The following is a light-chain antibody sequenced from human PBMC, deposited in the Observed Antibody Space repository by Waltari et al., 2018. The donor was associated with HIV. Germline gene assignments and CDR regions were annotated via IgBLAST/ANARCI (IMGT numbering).Light chain of an antibody. CDR2: SSH. V-gene: IGLV1-40*01. CDR1: SSNIGAGYD. J-gene: IGLJ3*02. CDR3: QAYDNKLSGNWV. Sequence: QSVLTQPPSVSGAPGQRVSISCTGSSSNIGAGYDVHWYQQLPGTAPKLLVLSSHYRPSGVPVRFSGSKSGTSASLAITGLQSEDEAYYYCQAYDNKLSGNWVFGGGTKLTVL.